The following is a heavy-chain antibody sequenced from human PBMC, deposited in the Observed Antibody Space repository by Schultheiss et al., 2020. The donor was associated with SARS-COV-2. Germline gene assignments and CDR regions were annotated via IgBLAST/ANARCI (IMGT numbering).Heavy chain of an antibody. CDR1: GGSISSGDYY. J-gene: IGHJ4*02. V-gene: IGHV4-30-4*08. CDR3: ARWPTNYYDSSGYVRPVDY. CDR2: IYYSGST. Sequence: SETLSLTCTVSGGSISSGDYYWSWIRQPPGKGLEWIGYIYYSGSTYYNPSLKSRVTISVDTSKNQFSLKLSSVTAADTAVYYCARWPTNYYDSSGYVRPVDYWGQGTLVTVSS. D-gene: IGHD3-22*01.